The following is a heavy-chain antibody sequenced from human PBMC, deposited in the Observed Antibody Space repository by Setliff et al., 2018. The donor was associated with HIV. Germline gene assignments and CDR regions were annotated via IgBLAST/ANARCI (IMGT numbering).Heavy chain of an antibody. CDR2: IYYSGST. CDR1: GGSISSYY. J-gene: IGHJ4*02. CDR3: ARGYYNFWSGYPPLDY. Sequence: TLSLTCTVSGGSISSYYWSWIRQPPGKGLEWIGYIYYSGSTNYNPSLKSRVTISVDTSKNQFPLKLSSVTAADTAVYYCARGYYNFWSGYPPLDYWGQGTLVTVS. D-gene: IGHD3-3*01. V-gene: IGHV4-59*01.